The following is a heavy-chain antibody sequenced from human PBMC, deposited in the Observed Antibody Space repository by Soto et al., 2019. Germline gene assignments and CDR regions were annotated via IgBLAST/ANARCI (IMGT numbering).Heavy chain of an antibody. Sequence: EVQVLESAGGLAQPGRSLRLSCAVSGLSFSSYAMTWVRQSPGKGLEWVSSISRSGNSTYSADSVRGRFTISRDNSKNTLYLQMNSLRAEDTAVYYCAKDAKILDWLPTSYYFDFWGQGTLVTVSS. J-gene: IGHJ4*02. CDR2: ISRSGNST. CDR1: GLSFSSYA. CDR3: AKDAKILDWLPTSYYFDF. D-gene: IGHD3-9*01. V-gene: IGHV3-23*01.